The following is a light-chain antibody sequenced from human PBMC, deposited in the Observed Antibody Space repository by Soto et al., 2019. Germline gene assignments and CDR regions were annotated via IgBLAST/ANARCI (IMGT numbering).Light chain of an antibody. CDR2: EVS. CDR3: TSYRGTSTRYV. CDR1: SSDVGGYNH. J-gene: IGLJ1*01. Sequence: QSALTQPASVSGSPGQSITISCTGTSSDVGGYNHVSWYQQHPGKAPKLMIYEVSSRPSGVSNRFSGSKSGNTASLTISGLQAEDEADYYCTSYRGTSTRYVFGTGTKLTVL. V-gene: IGLV2-14*01.